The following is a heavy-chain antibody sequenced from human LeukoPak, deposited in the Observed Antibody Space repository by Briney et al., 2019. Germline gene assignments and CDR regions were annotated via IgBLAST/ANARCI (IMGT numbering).Heavy chain of an antibody. D-gene: IGHD6-13*01. CDR3: ARVVRQQLPHKLDYYYGMDV. Sequence: PSGTLSLTCAVSGGSISSSNWWSWVRPPPGKGRGWIGEIYHSGSTNYNPSLKSRVTISVDKSKNQFSLKLSSVTAADTAVYYCARVVRQQLPHKLDYYYGMDVWGKGTTVTVSS. V-gene: IGHV4-4*02. CDR2: IYHSGST. CDR1: GGSISSSNW. J-gene: IGHJ6*04.